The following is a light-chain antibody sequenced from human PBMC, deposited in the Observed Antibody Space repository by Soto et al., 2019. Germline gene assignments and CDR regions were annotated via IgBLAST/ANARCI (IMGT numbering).Light chain of an antibody. CDR2: GAS. V-gene: IGKV3-20*01. Sequence: EIVMTQSPATLSVSPGEGATLSCKASQNVYNNLAWYQQRPGQPPRLLIYGASSRATGIPDRFSGSGSGTDFTLTISRLEPEDFAVYYCQQYGSSPRTFGQGTKVEIK. J-gene: IGKJ1*01. CDR3: QQYGSSPRT. CDR1: QNVYNN.